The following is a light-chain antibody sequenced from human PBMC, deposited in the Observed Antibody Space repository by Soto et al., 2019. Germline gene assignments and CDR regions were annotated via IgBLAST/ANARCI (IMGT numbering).Light chain of an antibody. Sequence: TQSPLSLPVTPGEPASISCRSSQSLLHSNAYNYLDWYLQKPGQSPQLLIYLGSNRASGVPDRFSGSGSGTDFTLKISRVEAEDVGVYYCMQALQTPITFGQGTRLEIK. CDR3: MQALQTPIT. J-gene: IGKJ5*01. CDR1: QSLLHSNAYNY. V-gene: IGKV2-28*01. CDR2: LGS.